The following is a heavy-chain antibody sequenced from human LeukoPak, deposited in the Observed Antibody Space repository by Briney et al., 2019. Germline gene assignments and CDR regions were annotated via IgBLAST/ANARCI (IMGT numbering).Heavy chain of an antibody. V-gene: IGHV3-23*01. CDR3: AKHRYCSSTSCYWEYLQH. CDR1: GFTFSSYA. J-gene: IGHJ1*01. Sequence: GGSLRLSCAASGFTFSSYAMSWVRQAPGKGLEWVSAISGSGGSTYYADSVKGRFTISRDNSKNTLYLQMNSLRAEDTAVYYCAKHRYCSSTSCYWEYLQHWGQGTLVTVSS. CDR2: ISGSGGST. D-gene: IGHD2-2*01.